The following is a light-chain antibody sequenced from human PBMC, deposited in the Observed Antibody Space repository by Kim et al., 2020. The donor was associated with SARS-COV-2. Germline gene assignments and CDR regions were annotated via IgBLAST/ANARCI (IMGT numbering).Light chain of an antibody. J-gene: IGLJ2*01. CDR3: CSYAGSFHVV. CDR2: DVT. V-gene: IGLV2-11*03. Sequence: QPTTLPAAEPISDVGGYNYVSWYQQHPGKAPKLILYDVTQRPSVVPDRFSGSKSGNTASLTISGLQADDEADYYCCSYAGSFHVVFGGGTQLTVL. CDR1: ISDVGGYNY.